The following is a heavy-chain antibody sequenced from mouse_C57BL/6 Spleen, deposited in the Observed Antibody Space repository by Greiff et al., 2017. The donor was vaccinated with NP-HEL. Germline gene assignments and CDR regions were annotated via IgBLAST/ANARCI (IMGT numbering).Heavy chain of an antibody. CDR3: ARYYYGFWYFDV. V-gene: IGHV1-64*01. Sequence: QVQLQQPGAELVKPGASVKLSCKASGYTFTSYWMHWVKQRPGQGLEWIGMIHPNSGSTNYNQKFKDKATLTVDKSSSTAYMQLSSLTSEDSAVYYCARYYYGFWYFDVWGTGTTVTVSS. J-gene: IGHJ1*03. CDR1: GYTFTSYW. D-gene: IGHD1-1*01. CDR2: IHPNSGST.